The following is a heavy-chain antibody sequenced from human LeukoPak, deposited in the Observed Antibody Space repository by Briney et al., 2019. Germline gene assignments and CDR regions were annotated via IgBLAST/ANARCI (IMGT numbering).Heavy chain of an antibody. CDR3: TTRGSGSYYFDY. CDR1: GFTFSNAW. V-gene: IGHV3-15*01. J-gene: IGHJ4*02. Sequence: PGGSLRLSCAASGFTFSNAWISWVRQAPGKGLDWVGRIKSKTDGGTTDYAAPVKGRFTISRDDSKNTLYLQMNSLKTEDTAVYYCTTRGSGSYYFDYWGQGTLVTVSS. CDR2: IKSKTDGGTT. D-gene: IGHD6-19*01.